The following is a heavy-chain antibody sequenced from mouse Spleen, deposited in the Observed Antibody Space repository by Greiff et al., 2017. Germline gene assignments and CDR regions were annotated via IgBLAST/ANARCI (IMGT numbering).Heavy chain of an antibody. CDR3: ARFYAGFAY. D-gene: IGHD2-3*01. CDR1: GYTFTDYY. V-gene: IGHV1-26*01. CDR2: INPNNGGT. J-gene: IGHJ3*01. Sequence: EVQLQQSGPELVKPGASVKISCKASGYTFTDYYINWVKQSHGKSLEWIGDINPNNGGTSYNQKFKGKATLAVDRSSSTAYMELRSLTSEDSAVYFCARFYAGFAYWGQGTLVTVSA.